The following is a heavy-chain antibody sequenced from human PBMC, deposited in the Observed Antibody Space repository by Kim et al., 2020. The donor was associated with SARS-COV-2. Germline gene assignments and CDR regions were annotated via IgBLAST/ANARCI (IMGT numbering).Heavy chain of an antibody. CDR1: GFTFSSYW. CDR2: IKQDGSEK. D-gene: IGHD3-10*01. J-gene: IGHJ4*02. Sequence: GGSLRLSCAASGFTFSSYWMSWVRRAPGKGLEWVANIKQDGSEKYYVDSVKGRFTISRDNAKKSLYLQMNSLRAEDTAVYHCAVNANDGSGVGGFEYWGQGTLVTVSS. V-gene: IGHV3-7*01. CDR3: AVNANDGSGVGGFEY.